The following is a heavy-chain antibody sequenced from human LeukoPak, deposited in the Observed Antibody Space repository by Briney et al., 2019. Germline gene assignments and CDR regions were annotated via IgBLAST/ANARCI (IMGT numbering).Heavy chain of an antibody. CDR2: ISAYNGNT. CDR1: GYTFTSYG. D-gene: IGHD3-9*01. V-gene: IGHV1-18*01. J-gene: IGHJ4*02. Sequence: ASVKVSCKASGYTFTSYGISWVRQAPGQGLEWMGWISAYNGNTNYAQKLQGRVTMTTDTSTSTVYMELRSLRSDDTAVYYCARGPQLLRYFDWLLDYWGQGTLVTVSS. CDR3: ARGPQLLRYFDWLLDY.